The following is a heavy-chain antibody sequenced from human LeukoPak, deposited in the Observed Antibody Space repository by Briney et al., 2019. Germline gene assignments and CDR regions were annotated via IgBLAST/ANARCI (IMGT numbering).Heavy chain of an antibody. J-gene: IGHJ4*02. CDR1: GITLSNYG. CDR3: AERGVVIRVILVGFHKEAYYFDS. Sequence: GGSLRLSCAVSGITLSNYGMTWVRQAPGKGLEWVAGISDSGGRTNYADSVKGRFTISRDNPKNTIYLQMNSLRAEDTAVYFCAERGVVIRVILVGFHKEAYYFDSWGQGALVTVSS. V-gene: IGHV3-23*01. D-gene: IGHD3-22*01. CDR2: ISDSGGRT.